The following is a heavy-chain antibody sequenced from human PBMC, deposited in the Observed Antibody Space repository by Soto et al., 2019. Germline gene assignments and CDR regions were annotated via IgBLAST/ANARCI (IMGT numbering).Heavy chain of an antibody. Sequence: DALSATCIDLGGCLISGYYWNCIRQPPGKGLEWIGYIYYPGTTNYNPSLKSRVTLSVDTSKNQFSLKLNSVTAADTAVYFCARDRMGSSPPRAWGQGTPVTVSS. V-gene: IGHV4-59*01. CDR2: IYYPGTT. D-gene: IGHD6-6*01. CDR1: GGCLISGYY. CDR3: ARDRMGSSPPRA. J-gene: IGHJ5*02.